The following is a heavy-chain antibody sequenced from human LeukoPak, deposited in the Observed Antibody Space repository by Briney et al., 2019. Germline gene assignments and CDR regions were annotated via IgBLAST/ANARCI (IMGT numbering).Heavy chain of an antibody. J-gene: IGHJ4*02. CDR1: GFSFSSYW. D-gene: IGHD6-19*01. Sequence: PGGSLRLSCAASGFSFSSYWMHWVRQVPGKGLVWVSRISSDGSIINYADSVKGRFTISRDNAKNTLYLQMNSLRVEDTAVYYCARPAVAGLRAGGYDYWGQGTLVTVSS. CDR3: ARPAVAGLRAGGYDY. V-gene: IGHV3-74*01. CDR2: ISSDGSII.